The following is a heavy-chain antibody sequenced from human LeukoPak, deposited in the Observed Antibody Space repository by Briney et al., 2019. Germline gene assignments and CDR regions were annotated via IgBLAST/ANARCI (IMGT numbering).Heavy chain of an antibody. CDR3: AKEKGAPAGLFDS. CDR1: GFTLTSYG. Sequence: GGSLRLSCAASGFTLTSYGMHWVRQAPGKGLQWVAFIRYDGRNKYYGDSEKGRFTISRDNSKNTLFLQMNSLRPEDTAVYYCAKEKGAPAGLFDSWGQGTLVTVSS. V-gene: IGHV3-30*02. J-gene: IGHJ4*02. D-gene: IGHD6-13*01. CDR2: IRYDGRNK.